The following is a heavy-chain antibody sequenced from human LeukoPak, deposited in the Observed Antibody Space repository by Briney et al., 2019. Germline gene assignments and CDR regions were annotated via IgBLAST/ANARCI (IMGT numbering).Heavy chain of an antibody. J-gene: IGHJ5*02. CDR3: ARENSGWFDP. Sequence: PGRSLRLSCAASGFTFSSYGMHWVRQAPGQGLEWVAVIWYDGSNKYYADSVEGRFTISRDNSKNTLYLQMNSLRAEDTAVYYCARENSGWFDPWGQGTLVTVSS. CDR2: IWYDGSNK. D-gene: IGHD4-23*01. V-gene: IGHV3-33*01. CDR1: GFTFSSYG.